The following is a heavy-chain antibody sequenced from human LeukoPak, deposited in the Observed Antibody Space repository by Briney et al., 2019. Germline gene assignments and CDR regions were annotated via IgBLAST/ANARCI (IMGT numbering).Heavy chain of an antibody. CDR3: ATDPGDGYFDY. Sequence: ASVKVSCKASGGTFSSYAISWVRQAPGQGLEWMGGFDPEDGETIYAQKFQGRVTMTEDTSTDTAYMELSSLRSEDTAVYYCATDPGDGYFDYWGQGTLVTVSS. V-gene: IGHV1-24*01. D-gene: IGHD5-24*01. CDR2: FDPEDGET. CDR1: GGTFSSYA. J-gene: IGHJ4*02.